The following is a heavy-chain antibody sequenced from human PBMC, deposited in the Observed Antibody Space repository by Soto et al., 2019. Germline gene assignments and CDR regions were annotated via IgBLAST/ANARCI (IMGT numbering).Heavy chain of an antibody. Sequence: ASVKVSCKASGYTFTSYGISWVRQAPGQGLEWMGWISAYNGNTNYAQKLQGRVTMTTDTSTSTAYMELRSLRSDDTAVYYCARDGVSYCGGDCFYSYYGMDVWGQGTTVTVSS. CDR1: GYTFTSYG. CDR2: ISAYNGNT. D-gene: IGHD2-21*02. J-gene: IGHJ6*02. V-gene: IGHV1-18*01. CDR3: ARDGVSYCGGDCFYSYYGMDV.